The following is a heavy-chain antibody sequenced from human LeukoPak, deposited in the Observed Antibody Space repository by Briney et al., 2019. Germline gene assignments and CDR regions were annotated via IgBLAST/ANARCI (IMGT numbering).Heavy chain of an antibody. J-gene: IGHJ3*02. V-gene: IGHV4-59*01. CDR1: GGSISSYY. D-gene: IGHD3-10*01. CDR3: ARDLQSYYYGSGSIGAFDI. Sequence: SETLSLTCTVSGGSISSYYWSWIRQPPGKGLEWIGYIYYSGSTNYNPSLKSRVTISVDTSKNQFSLKLSSVTAADTAVYYCARDLQSYYYGSGSIGAFDIWGQGTMVTVSS. CDR2: IYYSGST.